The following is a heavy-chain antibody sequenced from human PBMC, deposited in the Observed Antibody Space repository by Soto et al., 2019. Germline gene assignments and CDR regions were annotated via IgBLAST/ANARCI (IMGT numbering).Heavy chain of an antibody. Sequence: SETLSLTCTVSGGSISSSTYYWGWIRQPPGKGKERIGSIYYSGSTYYNESLKSRVTISVDTSKNQFSMKLSSVTAADTAVYYCARRLYYDSSGFEGGGMDVWGQGTTVTVSS. D-gene: IGHD3-22*01. CDR1: GGSISSSTYY. CDR3: ARRLYYDSSGFEGGGMDV. CDR2: IYYSGST. J-gene: IGHJ6*02. V-gene: IGHV4-39*01.